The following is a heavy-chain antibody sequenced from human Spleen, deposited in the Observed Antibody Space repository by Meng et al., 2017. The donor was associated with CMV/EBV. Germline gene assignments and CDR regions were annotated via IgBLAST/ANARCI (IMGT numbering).Heavy chain of an antibody. D-gene: IGHD1-14*01. Sequence: GSLRLSCTVSGGSVSSGNQYWRWIRQPPGKGLEWIGNIYYTGSTNYNPSLKSRVTISVDTSKNQFSLKLSSVTAADTAVYYCASTGGEVDYWGQGILVTVSS. CDR1: GGSVSSGNQY. J-gene: IGHJ4*02. CDR2: IYYTGST. V-gene: IGHV4-61*01. CDR3: ASTGGEVDY.